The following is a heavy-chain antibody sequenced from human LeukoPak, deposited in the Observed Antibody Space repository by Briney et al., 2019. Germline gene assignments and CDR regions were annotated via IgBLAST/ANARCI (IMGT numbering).Heavy chain of an antibody. J-gene: IGHJ4*02. D-gene: IGHD3-10*01. V-gene: IGHV3-30*03. CDR1: GFSFSYYG. Sequence: PGGSLRLSCSASGFSFSYYGFHWVRRAPGKGLEWVALISYDGTNKYYADSVNGRFTISRDNSKNTLYLQMDSLRPEDTAVYYCARGDGSGSWRIDYWGQGTLVIVSS. CDR2: ISYDGTNK. CDR3: ARGDGSGSWRIDY.